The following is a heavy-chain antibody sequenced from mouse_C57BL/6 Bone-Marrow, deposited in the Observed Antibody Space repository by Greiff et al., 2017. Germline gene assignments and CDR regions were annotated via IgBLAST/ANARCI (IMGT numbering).Heavy chain of an antibody. D-gene: IGHD2-1*01. J-gene: IGHJ1*03. CDR2: IDPNRGGT. CDR1: GYTFTSYW. Sequence: VQLQQPGAELVKPGASVKLSCKASGYTFTSYWMHWVKQRPGRGLEWIGRIDPNRGGTKYNEKFKSKATLTVDKPSSTAYMQLSSLTSEDSAVYYCAHGNSFYWYFAVWGTGTTVTVSS. V-gene: IGHV1-72*01. CDR3: AHGNSFYWYFAV.